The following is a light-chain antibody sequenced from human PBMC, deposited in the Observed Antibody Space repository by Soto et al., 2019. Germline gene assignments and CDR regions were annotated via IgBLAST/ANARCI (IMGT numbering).Light chain of an antibody. V-gene: IGLV2-8*01. J-gene: IGLJ1*01. CDR1: SSDIGDYNY. CDR3: AAWDDSLNGQV. CDR2: EVT. Sequence: QSALTQPPSASGSPGQSVTFSCTGTSSDIGDYNYVSWYQQHPGKAPKLMIYEVTKRPSGVPDRFSGSKSGNTASLTVSGLQSEDEADYYCAAWDDSLNGQVFGTGTKLTVL.